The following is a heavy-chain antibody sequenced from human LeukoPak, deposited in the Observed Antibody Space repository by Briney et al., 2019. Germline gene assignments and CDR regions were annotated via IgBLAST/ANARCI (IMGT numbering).Heavy chain of an antibody. CDR1: GGSISSYY. J-gene: IGHJ3*02. V-gene: IGHV4-4*07. CDR2: IYTSGST. Sequence: PSETLSLTCTVSGGSISSYYWSWIRQLAGKGLEWIGRIYTSGSTNYNPSLKSRVTMSVDTSKNQFSLKLSSVTAADTAVYYCARLTTPDCSSTSCLSSHDAFDIWGQGTMVTVSS. CDR3: ARLTTPDCSSTSCLSSHDAFDI. D-gene: IGHD2-2*01.